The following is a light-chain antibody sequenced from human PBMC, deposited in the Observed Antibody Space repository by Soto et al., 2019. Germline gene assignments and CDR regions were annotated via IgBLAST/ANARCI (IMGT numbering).Light chain of an antibody. V-gene: IGLV1-47*01. J-gene: IGLJ1*01. CDR1: SSNIGAGYD. CDR3: ATWDDSLNGFYV. Sequence: QSVLTQPPSVSGAPGQRVSISCTGNSSNIGAGYDVHWYQQLPGTAPKLLIYRNNQRPSGVPDRFSGSKSGTSASLAISGLRSDDEADYFCATWDDSLNGFYVFGPGTKVTV. CDR2: RNN.